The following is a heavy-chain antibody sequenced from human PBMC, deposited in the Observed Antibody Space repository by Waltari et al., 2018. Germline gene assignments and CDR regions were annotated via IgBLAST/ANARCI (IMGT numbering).Heavy chain of an antibody. CDR3: ARRKTFNGVDV. Sequence: QITLEESGPTLVKPTQTLTLPCSFSGFPISPSGVGVGWIRQPPGKALEWLGIIYWHDEKYYNPSLQSRLTITKDTSKNQVVLTMTDMDPVDTGTYYCARRKTFNGVDVWGRGTTVTVSS. J-gene: IGHJ6*02. CDR1: GFPISPSGVG. V-gene: IGHV2-5*01. CDR2: IYWHDEK.